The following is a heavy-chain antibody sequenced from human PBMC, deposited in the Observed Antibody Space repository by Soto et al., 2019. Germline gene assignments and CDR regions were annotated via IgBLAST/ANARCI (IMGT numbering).Heavy chain of an antibody. CDR3: ARAGYCSSTSCYFHYGMDV. J-gene: IGHJ6*02. Sequence: ASVKVSCKASGYTFTSYAMHWVRQAPGQRLEWMGWINAGNGNTKYSQKFQGRVTITRDTSASTAYMELSSLRSEDTAVYYCARAGYCSSTSCYFHYGMDVWGQGTTVTAP. D-gene: IGHD2-2*01. CDR1: GYTFTSYA. CDR2: INAGNGNT. V-gene: IGHV1-3*01.